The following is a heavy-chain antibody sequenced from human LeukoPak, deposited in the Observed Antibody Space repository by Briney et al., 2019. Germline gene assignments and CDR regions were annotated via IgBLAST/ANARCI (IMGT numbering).Heavy chain of an antibody. J-gene: IGHJ5*02. CDR2: IIPIFGTA. CDR1: GGTFSGYA. V-gene: IGHV1-69*05. Sequence: ASVKVSCKASGGTFSGYAISWVRQAPGQGLEWMGRIIPIFGTANYAQKFQGRVTITTDESTSTAYMELRSLRSADTAVYYCARDNRRAYSSSWNWFDPWGQGTLVTVSS. D-gene: IGHD6-13*01. CDR3: ARDNRRAYSSSWNWFDP.